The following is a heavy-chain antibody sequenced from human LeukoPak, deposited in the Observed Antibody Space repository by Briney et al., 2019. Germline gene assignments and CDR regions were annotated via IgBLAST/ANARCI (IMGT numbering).Heavy chain of an antibody. V-gene: IGHV3-7*01. CDR3: ARKGNAFDF. J-gene: IGHJ3*01. D-gene: IGHD3-10*01. Sequence: PGGSLRLSCVVSGFTFSSFWMTWVRQAPGKGPEWVANIKLDVSETYYVESVRGRFTISRDNTKNSLYLQMDSLRAEDTAVYYCARKGNAFDFWGQGTMVTVSS. CDR2: IKLDVSET. CDR1: GFTFSSFW.